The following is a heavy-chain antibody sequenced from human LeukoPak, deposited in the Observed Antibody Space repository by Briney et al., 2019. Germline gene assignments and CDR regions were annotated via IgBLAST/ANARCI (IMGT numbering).Heavy chain of an antibody. CDR3: ARGRPTYYDFWSGYSY. CDR2: MNPNSGNT. J-gene: IGHJ4*02. V-gene: IGHV1-8*02. CDR1: GYTFTGYY. D-gene: IGHD3-3*01. Sequence: ASVKVSCKASGYTFTGYYMHWVRQAPGQGLEWMGWMNPNSGNTGYAQKFQGRVTMTRNTSISTAYMELSSLRSEDTDVYYCARGRPTYYDFWSGYSYWGQGTLVTVSS.